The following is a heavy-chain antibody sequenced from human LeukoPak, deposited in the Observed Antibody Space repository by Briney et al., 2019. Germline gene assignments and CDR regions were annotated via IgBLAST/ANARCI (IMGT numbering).Heavy chain of an antibody. V-gene: IGHV4-59*01. J-gene: IGHJ6*03. CDR3: ARVEEGYGSGRRENYYYYYMDV. D-gene: IGHD3-10*01. CDR1: GGSISSFY. Sequence: SETLSLTCTVSGGSISSFYWSWIRQPPGKGLAWIGYIYYSGSTNYNPSLKSRITISVDTSKNQFSLKLSSVTAADTAVYYCARVEEGYGSGRRENYYYYYMDVWGKGTTVTISS. CDR2: IYYSGST.